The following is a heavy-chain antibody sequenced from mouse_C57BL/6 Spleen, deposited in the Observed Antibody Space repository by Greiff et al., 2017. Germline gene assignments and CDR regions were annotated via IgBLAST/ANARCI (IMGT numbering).Heavy chain of an antibody. CDR3: AREEIYGSAFAY. J-gene: IGHJ3*01. Sequence: QVQLQQSGAELARPGASVKMSCKASGYTFTSYTMHWVKQRPGQGLEWIGYINPSSGYTKYNQKFKDKATLTADKSSSTAYMQLSSLTSEDSAVYYCAREEIYGSAFAYWGQGTLVTVSA. D-gene: IGHD1-1*01. V-gene: IGHV1-4*01. CDR1: GYTFTSYT. CDR2: INPSSGYT.